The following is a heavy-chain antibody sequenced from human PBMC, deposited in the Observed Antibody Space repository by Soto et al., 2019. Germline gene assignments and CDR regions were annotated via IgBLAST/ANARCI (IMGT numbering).Heavy chain of an antibody. CDR3: GKEGVGALDY. CDR2: ISWNSGSI. J-gene: IGHJ4*02. V-gene: IGHV3-9*01. D-gene: IGHD1-26*01. CDR1: GFTFDDYA. Sequence: EVQLVESGGGLVQPGRSLRLSCAASGFTFDDYAMHWVRQAPGKGLEWVSGISWNSGSIGYADSVKGRFTISRDNAKNSLYLQMNSLGAEDTALYYCGKEGVGALDYWGQGTLVTVSS.